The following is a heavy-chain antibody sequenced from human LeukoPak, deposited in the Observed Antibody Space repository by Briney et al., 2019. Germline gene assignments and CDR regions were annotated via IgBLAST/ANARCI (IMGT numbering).Heavy chain of an antibody. CDR1: GGSFSGYY. J-gene: IGHJ6*02. Sequence: SETLSLTCAVYGGSFSGYYWSWIRQPPGKGLEWIGEINHSGSTNYNPSLKSRVTISVDTSKSQFSLKLSSVTAADTAVYYCARGRRITIFAHYYGMDVWGQGTTVTVSS. V-gene: IGHV4-34*01. D-gene: IGHD3-3*01. CDR3: ARGRRITIFAHYYGMDV. CDR2: INHSGST.